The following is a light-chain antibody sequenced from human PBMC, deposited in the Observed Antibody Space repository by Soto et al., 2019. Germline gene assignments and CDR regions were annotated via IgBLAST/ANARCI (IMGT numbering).Light chain of an antibody. CDR3: SSYSGSSTSVL. Sequence: QSALTQPASVSGSPGQSITISCTGSSSDVGDYNYVSWYQQHPDKAPKLMIYDVSNRPSGVSDRFSGSKSGNTASLTISGLQAEDEADYYCSSYSGSSTSVLFGGGTKVTV. CDR2: DVS. CDR1: SSDVGDYNY. V-gene: IGLV2-14*01. J-gene: IGLJ2*01.